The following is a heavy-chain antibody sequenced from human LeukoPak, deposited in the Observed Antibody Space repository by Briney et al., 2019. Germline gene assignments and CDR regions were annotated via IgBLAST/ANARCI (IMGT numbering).Heavy chain of an antibody. CDR3: ARLVGEGDPRDWFDP. J-gene: IGHJ5*02. D-gene: IGHD3-16*01. CDR1: GGSISSYY. Sequence: PSETLSLTCTVSGGSISSYYWSWIRQPPGKGLEWIGYIYTSGSTSYNHSLKSRVTISVDTSKNQFSLKLSSVTAADTAVYYCARLVGEGDPRDWFDPWGQGTLVTVSS. V-gene: IGHV4-4*09. CDR2: IYTSGST.